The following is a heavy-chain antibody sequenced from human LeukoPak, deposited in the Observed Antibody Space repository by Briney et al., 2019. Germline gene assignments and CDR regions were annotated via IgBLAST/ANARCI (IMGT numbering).Heavy chain of an antibody. D-gene: IGHD1-26*01. CDR1: GFIFSAYE. J-gene: IGHJ3*02. CDR2: ISNSGGTI. CDR3: ARDLVGRGGDAFDI. Sequence: GGSLRLSCAASGFIFSAYEMNWVRQAPGKGLEWVSYISNSGGTIYYADSVKGRFAISRDNAKNSLFLQMNSLRADDTSLYYCARDLVGRGGDAFDIWGQGTMVTVSS. V-gene: IGHV3-48*03.